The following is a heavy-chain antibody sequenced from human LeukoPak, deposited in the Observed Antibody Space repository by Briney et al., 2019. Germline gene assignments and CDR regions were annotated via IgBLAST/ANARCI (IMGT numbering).Heavy chain of an antibody. CDR1: GGSVSSHNYY. Sequence: SETLSLTCTVSGGSVSSHNYYWGWIRQPPGKGLEWIGSVYYSGSNYYNPSLESRVAISLDMSKNQFSLKLNSVTAADTAVYYCARHRGDSMGVDFWGQGTPVTVSS. J-gene: IGHJ4*02. CDR3: ARHRGDSMGVDF. D-gene: IGHD1-26*01. CDR2: VYYSGSN. V-gene: IGHV4-39*01.